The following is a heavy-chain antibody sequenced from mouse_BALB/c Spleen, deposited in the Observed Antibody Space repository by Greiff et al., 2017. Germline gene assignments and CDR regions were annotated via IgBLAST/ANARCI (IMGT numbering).Heavy chain of an antibody. CDR1: GFNIKDTY. D-gene: IGHD4-1*01. CDR3: AANWDGEGFAY. J-gene: IGHJ3*01. CDR2: IDPANGNT. Sequence: VQLKQSGAELVKPGASVKLSCTASGFNIKDTYMHWVKQRPEQGLEWIGRIDPANGNTKYDPKFQGKATITADTSSNTAYLQLSSLTSEDTAVYYCAANWDGEGFAYWGQGTLVTVSA. V-gene: IGHV14-3*02.